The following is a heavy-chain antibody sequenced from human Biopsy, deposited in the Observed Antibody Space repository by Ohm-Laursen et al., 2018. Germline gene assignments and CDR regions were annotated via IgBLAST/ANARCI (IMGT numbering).Heavy chain of an antibody. V-gene: IGHV4-39*01. CDR2: ISYRGTT. D-gene: IGHD3-3*01. Sequence: SETLSLTCTVSGGSIRSNGFYWGWIRQPPGKGLEWFGSISYRGTTSYNPSLKSRVALSVDTSKNHLSLSLNSVTAADTAVFYCARLRGGVVINYSWFDPWGQGILVTVSS. CDR1: GGSIRSNGFY. J-gene: IGHJ5*02. CDR3: ARLRGGVVINYSWFDP.